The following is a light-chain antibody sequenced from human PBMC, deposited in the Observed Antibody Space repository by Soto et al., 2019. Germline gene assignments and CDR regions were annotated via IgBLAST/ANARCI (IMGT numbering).Light chain of an antibody. CDR2: AAS. CDR3: LQHNTSPLT. CDR1: QGINNY. Sequence: DIQMTQSPSSLSASVGDRVTITCRASQGINNYLALFQQKPGKAPKRLIYAASTLQTGVPSRFSGSGSGTEFTLTISSLQPEDFATYYCLQHNTSPLTFGGGTKVDI. J-gene: IGKJ4*01. V-gene: IGKV1-17*03.